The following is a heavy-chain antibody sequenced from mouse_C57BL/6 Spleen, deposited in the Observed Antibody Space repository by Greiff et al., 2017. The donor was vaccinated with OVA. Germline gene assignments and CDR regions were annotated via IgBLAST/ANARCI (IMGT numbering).Heavy chain of an antibody. Sequence: QVQLKQPGAELVRPGTSVKLSCKASGYTFTSYWMHWVKQRPGQGLEWIGVIDPSDSYTNYNQKFKGKATLTVDTSSSTAYMQLSSLTSEDSAVYYCARRDYGSSYGGFAYWGQGTLVTVSA. D-gene: IGHD1-1*01. CDR1: GYTFTSYW. CDR3: ARRDYGSSYGGFAY. V-gene: IGHV1-59*01. J-gene: IGHJ3*01. CDR2: IDPSDSYT.